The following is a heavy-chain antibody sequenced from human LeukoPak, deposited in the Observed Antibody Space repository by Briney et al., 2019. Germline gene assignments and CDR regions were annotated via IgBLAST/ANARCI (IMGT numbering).Heavy chain of an antibody. CDR3: ASQLGGTTFH. CDR2: VYHSGST. V-gene: IGHV4-59*01. Sequence: SETLSLTCTVSGASINSYFWSWIRQPPGEGLEWIGYVYHSGSTNYNPSLKSRVTISLDTSKTQFSLRLTSVTAADTAVYYCASQLGGTTFHWGQGALVTVSS. D-gene: IGHD1-1*01. CDR1: GASINSYF. J-gene: IGHJ4*02.